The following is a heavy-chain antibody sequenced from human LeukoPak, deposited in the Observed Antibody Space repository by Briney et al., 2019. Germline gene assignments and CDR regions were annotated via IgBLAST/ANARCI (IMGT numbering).Heavy chain of an antibody. Sequence: GGSLRLSCTASGFTFGDYAMSWFRQAPGKGLEWVSAISGSGGSTYYADSVKGRFTISRDNSKNTLYLQMNSLRAEDTAVYYCAKRPSLGWSSTSCSVWGQGTMVTVSS. CDR3: AKRPSLGWSSTSCSV. CDR1: GFTFGDYA. D-gene: IGHD2-2*01. J-gene: IGHJ4*02. CDR2: ISGSGGST. V-gene: IGHV3-23*01.